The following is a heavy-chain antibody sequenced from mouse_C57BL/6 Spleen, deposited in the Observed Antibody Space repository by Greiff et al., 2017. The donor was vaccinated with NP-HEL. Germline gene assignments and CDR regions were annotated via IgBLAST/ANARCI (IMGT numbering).Heavy chain of an antibody. V-gene: IGHV1-4*01. D-gene: IGHD1-1*01. CDR1: GYTFTSYT. Sequence: VQLQESGAELARPGASVKLSCKASGYTFTSYTMHWVKQRPGQGLDWIGYINPCSGYTNYNQKFKDKATLTADKSSSTAYMQLSSLTSEDSAVYYCARAPDYGRPYWFDYWGQGTTLTVSS. J-gene: IGHJ2*01. CDR3: ARAPDYGRPYWFDY. CDR2: INPCSGYT.